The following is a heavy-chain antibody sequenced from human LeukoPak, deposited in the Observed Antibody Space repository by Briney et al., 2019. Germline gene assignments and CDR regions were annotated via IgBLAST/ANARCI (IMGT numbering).Heavy chain of an antibody. CDR1: GFTVSSNY. J-gene: IGHJ4*02. D-gene: IGHD4-17*01. V-gene: IGHV3-53*01. CDR2: IYSGGST. Sequence: GGSLRLSCAASGFTVSSNYMSWVRQAPGKGLEWVSVIYSGGSTYYADSVKGRFTISRDNSKNTLYLQMNSLRAEDTAVYYCAKGEGYGDSHFDYWGQGTLVTVSS. CDR3: AKGEGYGDSHFDY.